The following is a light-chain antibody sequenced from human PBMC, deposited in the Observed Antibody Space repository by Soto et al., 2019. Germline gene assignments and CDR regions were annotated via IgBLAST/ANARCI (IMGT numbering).Light chain of an antibody. CDR3: QQYNNWPPDRT. CDR1: QSVSSN. Sequence: EIVMTQSPATLSVSPGERATLSCRASQSVSSNLAWYQQKPGQAPRLLIYGASTRATGIPARFSGSGSGTEFTHTLSSLQSEDFAIYFCQQYNNWPPDRTFGQGTKVEIK. V-gene: IGKV3-15*01. J-gene: IGKJ1*01. CDR2: GAS.